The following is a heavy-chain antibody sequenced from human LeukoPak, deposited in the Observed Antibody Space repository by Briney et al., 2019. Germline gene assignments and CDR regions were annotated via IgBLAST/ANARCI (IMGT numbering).Heavy chain of an antibody. CDR3: VKSPGCNYGSSVYFDY. CDR1: GFTFDDYA. Sequence: HSGRSLRLSCAASGFTFDDYAMHWVRQAPGKGLEWVSHISWNSGSITHADSVKGRFTISRDNAKNSLYLQMNSLRAEDTALYYCVKSPGCNYGSSVYFDYWGQGTLVTVSS. CDR2: ISWNSGSI. D-gene: IGHD3-10*01. J-gene: IGHJ4*02. V-gene: IGHV3-9*01.